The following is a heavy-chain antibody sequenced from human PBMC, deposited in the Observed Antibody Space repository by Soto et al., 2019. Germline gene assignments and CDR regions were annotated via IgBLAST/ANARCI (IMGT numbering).Heavy chain of an antibody. V-gene: IGHV4-31*03. Sequence: SETLSLTCTVSGGSVSSGAYYWTWIRQRPWKGLEWIGYIYYSGSTYYSPSLKSRLSISLDTSKNQFSLRLSSVTAADTAMYYCARARLRAVYAFEIWGQGTMVTVSS. CDR1: GGSVSSGAYY. CDR3: ARARLRAVYAFEI. D-gene: IGHD5-12*01. J-gene: IGHJ3*02. CDR2: IYYSGST.